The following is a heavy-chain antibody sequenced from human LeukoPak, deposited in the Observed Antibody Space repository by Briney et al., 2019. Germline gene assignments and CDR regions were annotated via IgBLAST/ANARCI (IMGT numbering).Heavy chain of an antibody. CDR1: GFTFDEYA. Sequence: GGSVSLPCAACGFTFDEYAMQWLRRAPGKGLEGVSGISWYSCSIGYADSVRGRFTISRDNAKNSLYLQMNSLRAEGTALYYCVKDQEQLVPRICYSWGQG. V-gene: IGHV3-9*01. D-gene: IGHD6-13*01. CDR2: ISWYSCSI. J-gene: IGHJ4*02. CDR3: VKDQEQLVPRICYS.